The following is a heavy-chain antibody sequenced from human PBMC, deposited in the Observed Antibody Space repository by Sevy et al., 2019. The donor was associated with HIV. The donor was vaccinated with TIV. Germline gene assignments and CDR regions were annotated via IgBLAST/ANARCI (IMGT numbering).Heavy chain of an antibody. Sequence: GGSLRLSCAASGFTFNFHGMHWVRQAPGKGLEWVAFIWHYGSNKYMADSVKGRFTISRDNSKNTLFLPMNSLTVEDTAVYYCARETDNSARWLDPWGQGTLVTVSS. V-gene: IGHV3-30*02. CDR2: IWHYGSNK. CDR1: GFTFNFHG. D-gene: IGHD4-4*01. CDR3: ARETDNSARWLDP. J-gene: IGHJ5*02.